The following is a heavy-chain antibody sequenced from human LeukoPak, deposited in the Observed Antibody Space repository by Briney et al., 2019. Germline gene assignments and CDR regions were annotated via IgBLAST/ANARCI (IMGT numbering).Heavy chain of an antibody. Sequence: GGSLRLSCAASGFTFSSYAMSWVRQAPGKGLEWVSAISGSGGSTYYADSVKGRFTISRDNSKNTLYLQMNSLRAEDTAVYYCAKGVARIAIFGVVIPAAYYYGMDVWGQGTTVTVSS. CDR3: AKGVARIAIFGVVIPAAYYYGMDV. V-gene: IGHV3-23*01. CDR1: GFTFSSYA. D-gene: IGHD3-3*01. CDR2: ISGSGGST. J-gene: IGHJ6*02.